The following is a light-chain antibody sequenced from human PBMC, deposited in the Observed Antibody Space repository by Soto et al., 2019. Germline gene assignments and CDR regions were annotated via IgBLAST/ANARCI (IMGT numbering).Light chain of an antibody. V-gene: IGLV1-44*01. CDR3: ATWDESLKGV. J-gene: IGLJ1*01. Sequence: QSVLTHPPSASGTPVQRVTMSFSVSTSNIGSHSVNWFQHLPGTAPKLLINTNNQRPSGVPDRFSGYKSGTSASLVISGLQSEDEADYYCATWDESLKGVFGTGTKVTVL. CDR1: TSNIGSHS. CDR2: TNN.